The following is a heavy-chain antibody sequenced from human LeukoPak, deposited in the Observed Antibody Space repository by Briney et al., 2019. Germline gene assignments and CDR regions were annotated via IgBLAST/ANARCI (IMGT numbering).Heavy chain of an antibody. D-gene: IGHD3-22*01. V-gene: IGHV3-7*01. CDR3: ARDSSGYQ. Sequence: PGGSLRLSCAASGFTFSTYWMSWVRQAPGKGLEWVANIKEDGSEKYYGDSVKGRFTISRDNATNSLYLQMNSLRAEDTAVYYCARDSSGYQWGQGTLVTVSS. CDR1: GFTFSTYW. J-gene: IGHJ4*02. CDR2: IKEDGSEK.